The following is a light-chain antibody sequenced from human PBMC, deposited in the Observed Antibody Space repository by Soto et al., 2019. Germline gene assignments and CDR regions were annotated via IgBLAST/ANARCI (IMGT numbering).Light chain of an antibody. CDR2: DAS. CDR1: QSIGNR. V-gene: IGKV1-5*01. J-gene: IGKJ1*01. CDR3: HQYNTYSSWA. Sequence: DVQMTQSPSTLSASVGDRVTFTCRASQSIGNRFAWYQQKPGKAPKFLIYDASSLQSGFPLRFSGSGSGTEIALTISSLQPDDFATYYCHQYNTYSSWAFGQGTKVDIK.